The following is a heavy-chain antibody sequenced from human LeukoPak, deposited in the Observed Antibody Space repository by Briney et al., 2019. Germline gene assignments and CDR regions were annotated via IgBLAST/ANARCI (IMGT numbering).Heavy chain of an antibody. CDR1: GFTVSSNY. J-gene: IGHJ3*02. CDR3: AKFSGWYRAFDI. CDR2: IYSGGRT. V-gene: IGHV3-53*01. D-gene: IGHD6-19*01. Sequence: GGSLRLSCAASGFTVSSNYMSWVRQAPGRGLEWVSVIYSGGRTYYGDSVKRRFTFSRDNSKNTLYLQMNSLRAEDTAVYYCAKFSGWYRAFDIWGQGTMVTVSS.